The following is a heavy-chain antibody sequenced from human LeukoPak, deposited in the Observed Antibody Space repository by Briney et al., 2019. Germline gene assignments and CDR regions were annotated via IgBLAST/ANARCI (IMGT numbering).Heavy chain of an antibody. CDR2: ISGSGGST. Sequence: GGSVRLSCAASGFTFRSYAMSWVRQAPGKGLEWVSAISGSGGSTYYADPVKGRFTISRDNSKNTLYLQMNSLRAEDTAVYYCAKDWWIQLWLRGAPDAFDIWGQGTMVTVSS. J-gene: IGHJ3*02. D-gene: IGHD5-18*01. CDR3: AKDWWIQLWLRGAPDAFDI. V-gene: IGHV3-23*01. CDR1: GFTFRSYA.